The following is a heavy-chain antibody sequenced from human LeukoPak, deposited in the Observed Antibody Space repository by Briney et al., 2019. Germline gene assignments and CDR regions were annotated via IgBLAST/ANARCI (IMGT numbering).Heavy chain of an antibody. CDR2: ISSSGSTI. V-gene: IGHV3-11*04. D-gene: IGHD6-13*01. Sequence: PGGSLRLSCAASGFTFSDYYVSWIRQAPGKGLEWVSYISSSGSTIYYADSVKGRFTISRDNAKNSLYLQMNSLRAEDTAVYYCAREGQQLVRPYNWFDPWGQGTLVTVSS. J-gene: IGHJ5*02. CDR1: GFTFSDYY. CDR3: AREGQQLVRPYNWFDP.